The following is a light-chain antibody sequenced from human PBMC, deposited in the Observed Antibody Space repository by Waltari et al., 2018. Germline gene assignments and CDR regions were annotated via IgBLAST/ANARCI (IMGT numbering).Light chain of an antibody. Sequence: DIQMTQSPSSLPASVGDGVTITCRSSHDISQYLNWYHQRPGRAPKLLIYEAAQLEMGGSSRFSGSGYGTIVTLTIRSVQAADVGTYFCQQYDDVPYYTFGQGT. CDR3: QQYDDVPYYT. V-gene: IGKV1-33*01. CDR2: EAA. J-gene: IGKJ2*01. CDR1: HDISQY.